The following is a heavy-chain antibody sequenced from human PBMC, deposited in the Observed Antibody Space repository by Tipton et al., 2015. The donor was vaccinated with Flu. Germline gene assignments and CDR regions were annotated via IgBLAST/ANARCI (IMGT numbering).Heavy chain of an antibody. Sequence: SLRLSCAASGFTFSSNWMHWVRQAPGKGLVWVSRINGDGSSIRYADSVKGRFTISRDDAKNMLYLQMDSLRAEDTAEYYCIREGLYCSGADCALAAFAYWGQGTLVTVSS. CDR2: INGDGSSI. CDR1: GFTFSSNW. D-gene: IGHD2-15*01. J-gene: IGHJ4*02. CDR3: IREGLYCSGADCALAAFAY. V-gene: IGHV3-74*01.